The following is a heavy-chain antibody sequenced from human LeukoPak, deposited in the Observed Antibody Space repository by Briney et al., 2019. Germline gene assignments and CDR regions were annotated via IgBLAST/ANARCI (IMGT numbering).Heavy chain of an antibody. J-gene: IGHJ6*02. Sequence: PSETLSLTCAVYGGSFSGYYWSWIRQPPGKGLEWIGEINHSGSTNYNPSLKSRVTISVDTSKNQFSLKLSSVTAADTAVYYCARDGPSITIFGVVTPYGMDVWGQGTTVTVSS. D-gene: IGHD3-3*01. CDR3: ARDGPSITIFGVVTPYGMDV. V-gene: IGHV4-34*01. CDR1: GGSFSGYY. CDR2: INHSGST.